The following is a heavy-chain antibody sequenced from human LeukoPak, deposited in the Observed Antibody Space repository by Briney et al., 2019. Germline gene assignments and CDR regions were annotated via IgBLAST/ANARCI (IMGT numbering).Heavy chain of an antibody. D-gene: IGHD4-23*01. V-gene: IGHV3-23*01. CDR3: AKVYGGNSVAERGVDY. CDR1: GFTFSNYG. J-gene: IGHJ4*02. CDR2: LSRNGNSP. Sequence: GGSLRLSCAASGFTFSNYGMRWVRQAPGKGLEWVSTLSRNGNSPYYTDSVKGRFTISRDNSKNTVYLQMNSLRAKDTAIYYCAKVYGGNSVAERGVDYWGQGTLVTVSS.